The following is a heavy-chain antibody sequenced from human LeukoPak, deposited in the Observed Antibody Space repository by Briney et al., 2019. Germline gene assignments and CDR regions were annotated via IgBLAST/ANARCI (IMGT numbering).Heavy chain of an antibody. J-gene: IGHJ4*02. Sequence: SETVSLTCTVSGGSISSGGYYWSWIRQHPGKGLEWIGYIYYSGSTYYNPSLKSRVTISVDTYKNQFSLKLSSVTAADTAVCYCASVYYDPPHYFDYWGQGTLVTVSS. D-gene: IGHD3-3*01. CDR1: GGSISSGGYY. CDR3: ASVYYDPPHYFDY. CDR2: IYYSGST. V-gene: IGHV4-31*03.